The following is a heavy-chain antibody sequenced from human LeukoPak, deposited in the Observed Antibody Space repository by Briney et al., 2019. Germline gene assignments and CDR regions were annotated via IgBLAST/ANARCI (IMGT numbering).Heavy chain of an antibody. CDR3: ARVSGIQLWSFDY. CDR2: INSNGGST. J-gene: IGHJ4*02. Sequence: SGGSLRLSCAASGFTFSSYDMHWVRQAPGKGLEYVSAINSNGGSTYYADSVKGRFTISRDNSKNTLYLQMGSLRAEDMAVYYCARVSGIQLWSFDYWGQGTLVTVSS. V-gene: IGHV3-64*02. D-gene: IGHD5-18*01. CDR1: GFTFSSYD.